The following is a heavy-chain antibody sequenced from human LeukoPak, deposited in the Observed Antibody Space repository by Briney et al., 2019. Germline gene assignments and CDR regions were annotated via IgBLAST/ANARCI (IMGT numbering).Heavy chain of an antibody. J-gene: IGHJ6*02. CDR3: ARPYYYDSSGYLSPFSGMDV. CDR2: IRSQAYSATT. D-gene: IGHD3-22*01. CDR1: GFTFSDYA. V-gene: IGHV3-49*04. Sequence: GGSLRLSYAASGFTFSDYAMNWVRQAPGKGLEWVGVIRSQAYSATTEYAAYVKGRFTISRDDSKSIAYLQMNSLKTEDTAVYYCARPYYYDSSGYLSPFSGMDVWGQGTTVTVSS.